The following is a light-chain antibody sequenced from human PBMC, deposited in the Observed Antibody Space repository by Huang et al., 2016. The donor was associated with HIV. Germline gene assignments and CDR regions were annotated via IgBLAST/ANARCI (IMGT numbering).Light chain of an antibody. J-gene: IGKJ3*01. CDR1: QSVSSS. CDR3: QQRSNWPLFT. CDR2: DTS. V-gene: IGKV3-11*01. Sequence: EIVLTQSPATLSLSPGERATLSCKASQSVSSSLAWYQQKPRQAPRLLLNDTSNRATGLPARFSGSESGTDFTLTISSLEPEDFAFYYCQQRSNWPLFTFGPGTKVDIK.